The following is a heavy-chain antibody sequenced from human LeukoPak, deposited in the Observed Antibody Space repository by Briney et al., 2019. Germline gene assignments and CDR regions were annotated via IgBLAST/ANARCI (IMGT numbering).Heavy chain of an antibody. CDR1: GGSFSGYY. D-gene: IGHD2-2*01. CDR2: INHSGST. J-gene: IGHJ5*02. CDR3: ARAPPYQLLFRWFDP. Sequence: SETLSLTCAVYGGSFSGYYWSWIRQPPGKGLEWIGEINHSGSTNYNPSLKSRVTISVDTSKNQFSLKLSSVTAADTAVYYCARAPPYQLLFRWFDPWGQGTLVTVSS. V-gene: IGHV4-34*01.